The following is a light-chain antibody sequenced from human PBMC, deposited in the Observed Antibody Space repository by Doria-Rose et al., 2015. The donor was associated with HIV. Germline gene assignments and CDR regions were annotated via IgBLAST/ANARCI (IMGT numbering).Light chain of an antibody. V-gene: IGKV3-20*01. CDR3: HQYGTAWT. CDR1: QSFSSTY. Sequence: EIVLTQSPGTLSLSPGERATLSCRASQSFSSTYLAWYQQKPGQAPSLLIYDGSTRATGIPDRFSASGSATDFTLTINGLEPEDFALYYCHQYGTAWTFGQGTKVEI. CDR2: DGS. J-gene: IGKJ1*01.